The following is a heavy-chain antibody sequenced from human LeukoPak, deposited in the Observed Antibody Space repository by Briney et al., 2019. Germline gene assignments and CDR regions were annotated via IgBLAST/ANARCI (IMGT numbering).Heavy chain of an antibody. Sequence: GGSLRLSCAASGFTFSDYYMSWIRQAPGKGLEWVSYISSSGSTMYYADSVKGRFTISRDNAKNSLYLQMNSLRAEDTAVYYCARDRSGELLYYYYGMDVWGQGTTVTVSS. CDR2: ISSSGSTM. CDR3: ARDRSGELLYYYYGMDV. CDR1: GFTFSDYY. J-gene: IGHJ6*02. V-gene: IGHV3-11*01. D-gene: IGHD3-10*01.